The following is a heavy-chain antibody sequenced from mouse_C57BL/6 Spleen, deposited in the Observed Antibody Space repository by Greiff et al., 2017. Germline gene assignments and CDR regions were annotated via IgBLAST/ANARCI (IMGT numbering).Heavy chain of an antibody. V-gene: IGHV1-18*01. D-gene: IGHD2-10*01. CDR1: GYTFTDYN. CDR2: INPNNGGT. CDR3: ARWNLLNAMDY. Sequence: VQLNESGPELVKPGASVKIPCKASGYTFTDYNMDWVKQSHGKSLEWIGDINPNNGGTIYNQKFKGKATLTVDKSSSTAYMELRSLTSEDTAVYYCARWNLLNAMDYWGQGTSVTVSS. J-gene: IGHJ4*01.